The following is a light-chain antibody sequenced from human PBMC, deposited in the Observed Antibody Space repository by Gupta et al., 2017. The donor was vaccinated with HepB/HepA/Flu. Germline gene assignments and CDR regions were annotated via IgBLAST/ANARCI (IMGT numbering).Light chain of an antibody. Sequence: DIQMTQSPSSLSASVGDRVTITCRASQSFSSYLNWYQQKPGKAPRLLIYAASSLQSGVPSRFSGSGSGTDFTLTISRLQPEDFATYYCQQSDSSPFTFGHGTKVDIK. CDR3: QQSDSSPFT. CDR2: AAS. CDR1: QSFSSY. J-gene: IGKJ3*01. V-gene: IGKV1-39*01.